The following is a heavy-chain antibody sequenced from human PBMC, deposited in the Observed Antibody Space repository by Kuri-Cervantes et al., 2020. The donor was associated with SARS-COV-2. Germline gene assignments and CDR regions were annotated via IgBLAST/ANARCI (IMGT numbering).Heavy chain of an antibody. CDR2: IKQGGSEK. CDR3: ARDHREQWRVLGRWVTNYYYDMDV. V-gene: IGHV3-7*01. D-gene: IGHD6-19*01. J-gene: IGHJ6*02. Sequence: GESLKISCAASGFTFSSYWMSWVRQAPGKGLEWVANIKQGGSEKYYVDSVKGRFTISRDNSKNTLYLQMNSLRAEDTAVYYCARDHREQWRVLGRWVTNYYYDMDVWGQGTMVTVSS. CDR1: GFTFSSYW.